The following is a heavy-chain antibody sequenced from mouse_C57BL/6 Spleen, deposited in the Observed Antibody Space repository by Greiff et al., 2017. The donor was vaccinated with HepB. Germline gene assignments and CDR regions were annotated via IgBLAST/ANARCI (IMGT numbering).Heavy chain of an antibody. J-gene: IGHJ3*01. D-gene: IGHD2-3*01. Sequence: DVMLVESGGGLVKPGGSLKLSCAASGFTFSDYGMHWVRQAPEKVLEWVAYISSGSSTIYYADTVKGRFTISRNNAKNTLFLQMTSLRSEDTAMYYCARPYDDPLAYWGQGTLVTVSA. CDR2: ISSGSSTI. CDR3: ARPYDDPLAY. CDR1: GFTFSDYG. V-gene: IGHV5-17*01.